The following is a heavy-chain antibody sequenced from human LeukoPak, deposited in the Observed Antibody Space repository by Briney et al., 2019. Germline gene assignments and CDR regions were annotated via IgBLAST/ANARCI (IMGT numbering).Heavy chain of an antibody. D-gene: IGHD5-18*01. CDR3: ARLSSYGFHSAFDI. CDR1: GGSISSYY. CDR2: IYYSGST. J-gene: IGHJ3*02. Sequence: SETLSLTCTVSGGSISSYYWSWIRQPPGKGLEWIGYIYYSGSTNYNPSLKSRVTISVDTSKNQFSLELSSVTAADTAVYYCARLSSYGFHSAFDIWGQGTMVTVSS. V-gene: IGHV4-59*01.